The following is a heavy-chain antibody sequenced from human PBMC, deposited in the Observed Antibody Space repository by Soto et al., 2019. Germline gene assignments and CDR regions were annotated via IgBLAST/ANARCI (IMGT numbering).Heavy chain of an antibody. Sequence: QVQLVESGGTLIKPGGSLRLSCAASGFTFSDFYMTWIRQAPGKGLEWVSNISPSGSTLDYADSVKGRFTISRDNAKKSLPLLINRQRAEEPSEYYCVRRGQLRRDAFDIRG. D-gene: IGHD3-16*01. CDR1: GFTFSDFY. CDR2: ISPSGSTL. V-gene: IGHV3-11*04. CDR3: VRRGQLRRDAFDI. J-gene: IGHJ3*02.